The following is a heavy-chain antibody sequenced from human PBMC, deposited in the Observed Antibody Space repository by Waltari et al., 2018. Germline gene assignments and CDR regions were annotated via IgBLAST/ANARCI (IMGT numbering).Heavy chain of an antibody. D-gene: IGHD2-2*02. J-gene: IGHJ1*01. CDR2: IKQDGSEK. Sequence: EVQLVESGGGLVQPGGSLRLSCAASGFTFSSYWMSWVRQAPGKGLEWVANIKQDGSEKYYVDSVKGRVTISVDTSKNQFSLKLSSVTAADTAVYYCARRHPAAIRGTTVTEHWGQGTLVTVSS. CDR1: GFTFSSYW. V-gene: IGHV3-7*01. CDR3: ARRHPAAIRGTTVTEH.